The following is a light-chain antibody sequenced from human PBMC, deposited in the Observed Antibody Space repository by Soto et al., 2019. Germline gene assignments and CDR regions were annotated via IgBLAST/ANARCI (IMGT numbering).Light chain of an antibody. V-gene: IGLV2-14*01. CDR1: SSDVGGYKF. CDR2: EVN. J-gene: IGLJ3*02. CDR3: SAYTARSTLV. Sequence: QPVLTQPASVSASPGQSITISCTGTSSDVGGYKFVSWYQHHPGKAPKLMIYEVNNRPSGVSNRFSGSKSGNTASLTISGLQSEDEGDYYCSAYTARSTLVFGGGTKLTVL.